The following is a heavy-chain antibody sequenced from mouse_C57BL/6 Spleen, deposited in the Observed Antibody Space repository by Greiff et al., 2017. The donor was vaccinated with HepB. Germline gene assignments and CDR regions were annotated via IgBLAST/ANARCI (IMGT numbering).Heavy chain of an antibody. V-gene: IGHV14-1*01. CDR1: GFNIKDYY. J-gene: IGHJ3*01. CDR2: IDHEDGDT. D-gene: IGHD1-1*01. Sequence: EVQLQQSGAELVRPGASVKLSCTASGFNIKDYYMHWVKQRPEQGLEWIGRIDHEDGDTEYAPKFQGKATMTADTYSNTAYLQLSSLTSEDTAVYYCTTKGLYGRSNLGQGTLVTVSA. CDR3: TTKGLYGRSN.